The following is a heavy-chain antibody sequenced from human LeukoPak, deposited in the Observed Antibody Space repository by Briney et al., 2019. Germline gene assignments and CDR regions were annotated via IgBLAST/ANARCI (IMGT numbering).Heavy chain of an antibody. Sequence: PSETLSLTCSVSGGSITSSSYYWGWIRQPPEKGLEWIGSIYYTGGTNYSPSLKSRVTMSVDTSKNQFSLRLSSVTAADTAVYYCARHGGTRVTLVKVYYFDYWGQGTLVTVSS. CDR3: ARHGGTRVTLVKVYYFDY. D-gene: IGHD1-26*01. CDR2: IYYTGGT. V-gene: IGHV4-39*01. J-gene: IGHJ4*02. CDR1: GGSITSSSYY.